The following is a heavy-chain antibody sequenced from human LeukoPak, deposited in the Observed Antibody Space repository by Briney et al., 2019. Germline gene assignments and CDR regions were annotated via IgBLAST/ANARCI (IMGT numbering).Heavy chain of an antibody. CDR3: ARRSTLGYYFDS. D-gene: IGHD2-2*01. CDR2: IFSSGSS. CDR1: GGSMSGYY. J-gene: IGHJ4*02. V-gene: IGHV4-59*08. Sequence: SETLSLTCTVSGGSMSGYYWSWIRQPPGKGLEWIGYIFSSGSSNFNPSLKSRVTISVDTSRNQFSLRLSSVTAADTAVYSCARRSTLGYYFDSWGQGILVTVSS.